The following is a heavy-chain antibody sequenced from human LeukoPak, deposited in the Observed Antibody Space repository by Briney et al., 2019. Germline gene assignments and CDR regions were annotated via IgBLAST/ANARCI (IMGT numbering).Heavy chain of an antibody. V-gene: IGHV3-23*01. CDR1: GFTFSNFG. D-gene: IGHD3-22*01. Sequence: GGTLRLSCTASGFTFSNFGITWVRQAPGKGLEWVSHISGSGTVSYYPDSVRGRFTISRDNSKNTVYLQMNSLRAEDTAVYYCAKSWSSDSSDYSSRNDFWGQGTLVTVSS. CDR3: AKSWSSDSSDYSSRNDF. J-gene: IGHJ4*02. CDR2: ISGSGTVS.